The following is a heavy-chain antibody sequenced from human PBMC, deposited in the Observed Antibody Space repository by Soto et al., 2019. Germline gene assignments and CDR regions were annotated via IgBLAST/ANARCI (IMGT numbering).Heavy chain of an antibody. CDR1: GFTFSSYA. V-gene: IGHV3-30-3*01. CDR2: ISYDGSNK. J-gene: IGHJ6*02. Sequence: GGSLILSCAASGFTFSSYAMHWVRQAPGKGLEWVAVISYDGSNKYYADSVKGRFTISRDNSKNTLYLQMNSLRAEDTAVYYCARGPQYSGSLLGDYYYYGMDVWGQGTTVTVSS. D-gene: IGHD5-12*01. CDR3: ARGPQYSGSLLGDYYYYGMDV.